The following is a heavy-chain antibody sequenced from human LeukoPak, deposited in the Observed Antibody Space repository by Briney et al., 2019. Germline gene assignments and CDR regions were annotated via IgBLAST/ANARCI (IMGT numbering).Heavy chain of an antibody. D-gene: IGHD3-22*01. Sequence: PGGSLRLSCAASGFTFSSYSMNWVRQAPGKGLEWVSSISSSSSYIYYADSVKGRFTISRDNAKNSLYLQMNSLRAGDTAVYYCARAFSSYYSFWGQGTLVTVSS. CDR2: ISSSSSYI. CDR1: GFTFSSYS. CDR3: ARAFSSYYSF. V-gene: IGHV3-21*01. J-gene: IGHJ4*02.